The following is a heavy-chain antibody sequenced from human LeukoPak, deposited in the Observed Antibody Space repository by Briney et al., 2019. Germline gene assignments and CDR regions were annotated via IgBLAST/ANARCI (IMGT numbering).Heavy chain of an antibody. J-gene: IGHJ4*02. CDR3: TTELDVRPNHY. CDR1: GLTFSNAW. CDR2: IKRKSDGGTT. V-gene: IGHV3-15*01. D-gene: IGHD1-14*01. Sequence: GGSLRLSCAVSGLTFSNAWMSWVRQVPGKGLEWVGRIKRKSDGGTTDYAAPVKGRFTISRDDPKNTLYLQMNSLKSEDTAVYYCTTELDVRPNHYWGQGTLVTVSS.